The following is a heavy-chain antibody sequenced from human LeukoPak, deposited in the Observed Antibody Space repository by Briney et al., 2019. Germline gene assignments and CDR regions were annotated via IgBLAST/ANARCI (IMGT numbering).Heavy chain of an antibody. CDR1: GYTFTAYY. CDR2: INPNSGVT. J-gene: IGHJ4*01. Sequence: ASVKVSRKASGYTFTAYYIHWVRQAPGLGLEWMGWINPNSGVTKSAQRFQGRVTMTSDTFITTAYMELSRLRSDDTAVYYCARETPPRRGAPAGVLFPDWGHGTLVTVSS. CDR3: ARETPPRRGAPAGVLFPD. V-gene: IGHV1-2*02. D-gene: IGHD6-13*01.